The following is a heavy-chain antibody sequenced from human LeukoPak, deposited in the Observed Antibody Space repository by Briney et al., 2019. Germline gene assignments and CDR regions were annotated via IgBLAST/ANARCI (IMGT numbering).Heavy chain of an antibody. J-gene: IGHJ4*02. CDR1: GGSISSGGYY. CDR2: IYYSGST. D-gene: IGHD2-21*02. Sequence: SSQTLSLTCTVSGGSISSGGYYWSWIRQPPGKGLEWIGYIYYSGSTNYNPSLKSRVTISVDTSKNQFSLKPSSVTAADTAVYYCARDVVVTAILGYWGQGTLVTVSS. V-gene: IGHV4-61*08. CDR3: ARDVVVTAILGY.